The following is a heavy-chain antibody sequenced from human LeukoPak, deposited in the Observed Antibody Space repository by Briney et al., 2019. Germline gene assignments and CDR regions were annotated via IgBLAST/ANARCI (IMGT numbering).Heavy chain of an antibody. V-gene: IGHV4-39*07. Sequence: PSETLSLTCTVSGGSISSSSYYWGWIRQPPGKGLEWIGSIYYSGSTYYNPSLKSRVTISVDTSKNQFSLKLSSVTAADTAVYYCAREADSRDLDYWGQGTLVTVSS. CDR2: IYYSGST. CDR3: AREADSRDLDY. CDR1: GGSISSSSYY. J-gene: IGHJ4*02. D-gene: IGHD3-22*01.